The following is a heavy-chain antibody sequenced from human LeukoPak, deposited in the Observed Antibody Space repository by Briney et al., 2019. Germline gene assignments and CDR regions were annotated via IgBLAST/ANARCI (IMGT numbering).Heavy chain of an antibody. CDR1: GGSISSSSYY. CDR2: IYYSGAT. Sequence: SETLSLTCTVSGGSISSSSYYWGSIRQPPGKGLEWIGSIYYSGATYHNPSLKSRITISVDTSTNQFSLKLSSVTAADTAVYYCARLLKYFDSDSWGQGTLVTVSS. CDR3: ARLLKYFDSDS. D-gene: IGHD3-9*01. J-gene: IGHJ4*02. V-gene: IGHV4-39*01.